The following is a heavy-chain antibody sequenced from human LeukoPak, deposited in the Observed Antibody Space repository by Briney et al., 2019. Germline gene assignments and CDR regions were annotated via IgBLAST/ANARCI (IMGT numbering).Heavy chain of an antibody. V-gene: IGHV3-7*01. CDR1: GFTLRSYW. Sequence: PGGSLRLSCAASGFTLRSYWMSWVRQAPGKGLEWVANINQDGSEKYYVDSVKGRFTISRDNAKNSLYLQMNSLRAEDTAVYYCARDQGFSYYFYYMDVWGKGTTVTVSS. CDR3: ARDQGFSYYFYYMDV. D-gene: IGHD3-3*01. J-gene: IGHJ6*03. CDR2: INQDGSEK.